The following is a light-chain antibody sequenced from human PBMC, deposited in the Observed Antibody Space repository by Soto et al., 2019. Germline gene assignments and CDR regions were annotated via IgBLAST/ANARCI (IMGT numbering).Light chain of an antibody. CDR2: NTN. CDR1: SSNIANNN. J-gene: IGLJ1*01. Sequence: QSVLTQPSSASGTPGQRVTISCSGRSSNIANNNVNWYQQLPGTAPKLLIYNTNQRPSGVPDRFSGSKSGTSASLAISGLQSEDEAGYYCAAWDGSLNGFVFGTGTKVTVL. V-gene: IGLV1-44*01. CDR3: AAWDGSLNGFV.